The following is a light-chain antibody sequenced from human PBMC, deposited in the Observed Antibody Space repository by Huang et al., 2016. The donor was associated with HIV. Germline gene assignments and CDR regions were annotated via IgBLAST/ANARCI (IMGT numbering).Light chain of an antibody. CDR3: QQYDNLHT. Sequence: DIQMTQSPSSLSASVGDRVTITCQASQDISNYLNWYQQKPGKAPKLLIYDASNLETGVPSRFSGSRSGTHFTFTINNLQPEDIATYYCQQYDNLHTFGQGTKLESK. V-gene: IGKV1-33*01. J-gene: IGKJ2*01. CDR2: DAS. CDR1: QDISNY.